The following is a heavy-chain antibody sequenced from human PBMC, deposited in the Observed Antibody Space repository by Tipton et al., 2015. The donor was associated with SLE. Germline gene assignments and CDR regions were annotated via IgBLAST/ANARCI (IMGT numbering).Heavy chain of an antibody. CDR2: MYESGST. V-gene: IGHV4-59*01. CDR1: GGSITTYY. D-gene: IGHD6-13*01. Sequence: TLSLTCTVSGGSITTYYWNWIRQPPGKGLEWIGNMYESGSTNYNPSLKSRVAIFVDTSTNQFSLRLSSVTAADTAVYYCAKMRTNWYGIDGWGQGTMVTVSS. J-gene: IGHJ6*02. CDR3: AKMRTNWYGIDG.